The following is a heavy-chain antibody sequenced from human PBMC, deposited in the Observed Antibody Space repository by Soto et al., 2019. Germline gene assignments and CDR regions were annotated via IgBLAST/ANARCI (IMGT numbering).Heavy chain of an antibody. CDR3: ARVWSGYYNSRPDYACDI. Sequence: QVPLVQSGAEVKKPGASVKVSCKASGYTFTSYGISWVRQAPGQGLEWMGWISAYNGNTNYAQKLQGRVTMTTDTSTSTAYMDLRSLRSDDTAVYYCARVWSGYYNSRPDYACDIWGQGTMVTVSS. V-gene: IGHV1-18*01. J-gene: IGHJ3*02. CDR1: GYTFTSYG. CDR2: ISAYNGNT. D-gene: IGHD3-3*01.